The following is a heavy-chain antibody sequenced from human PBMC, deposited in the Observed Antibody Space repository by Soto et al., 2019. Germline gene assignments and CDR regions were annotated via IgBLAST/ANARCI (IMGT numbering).Heavy chain of an antibody. D-gene: IGHD3-22*01. CDR1: GGTFSSYA. Sequence: ASVKVSCKASGGTFSSYAISWVRQAPGQGLEWMGGIIPIFGTANYAQKFQGRVTITADESTSTAYMELSSLRSEDTAVYYCARSTIVRSSGYFDYWGQGTLVTVSS. J-gene: IGHJ4*02. CDR3: ARSTIVRSSGYFDY. CDR2: IIPIFGTA. V-gene: IGHV1-69*13.